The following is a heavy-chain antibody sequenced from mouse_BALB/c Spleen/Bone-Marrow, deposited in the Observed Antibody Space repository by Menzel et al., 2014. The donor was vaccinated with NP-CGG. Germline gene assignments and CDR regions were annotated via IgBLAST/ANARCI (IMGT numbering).Heavy chain of an antibody. V-gene: IGHV1S137*01. CDR3: ARGFLGYFDY. CDR2: ISIYSGNT. Sequence: QVHVKQSGPELVRPGVSVKISCKGSGYTFTDYPMHWVKQSHAKSLEWIGVISIYSGNTNYNQNFKSKATMTVDKSSSTVYMELARLTSEDSAIYHCARGFLGYFDYWGQGTTLTVSS. J-gene: IGHJ2*01. CDR1: GYTFTDYP.